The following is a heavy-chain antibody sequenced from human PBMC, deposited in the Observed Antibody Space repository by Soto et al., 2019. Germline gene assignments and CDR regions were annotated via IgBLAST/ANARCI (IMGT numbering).Heavy chain of an antibody. CDR2: LSRGGGST. D-gene: IGHD5-12*01. Sequence: GGSLRLSCAASGFTYSSHGMSWVRQAPGKGLEWIAGLSRGGGSTYYADSVKGRFTISRDNSKNTLDLIMNSLRVEDTALYYCARDGQYRTDGFDISGQGTMVTVSS. CDR1: GFTYSSHG. J-gene: IGHJ3*02. V-gene: IGHV3-23*01. CDR3: ARDGQYRTDGFDI.